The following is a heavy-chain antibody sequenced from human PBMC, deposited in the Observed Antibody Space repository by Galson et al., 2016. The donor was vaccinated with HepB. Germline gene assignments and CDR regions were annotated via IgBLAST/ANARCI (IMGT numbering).Heavy chain of an antibody. D-gene: IGHD2/OR15-2a*01. CDR1: GFTFNKYG. V-gene: IGHV3-30*03. J-gene: IGHJ4*02. Sequence: SLRLSCAASGFTFNKYGMHWVRQAPGKGLEWVAADSMDGRRKFYADSVRGRFTISRDISNSMLFLQMSSLRGDDTAVYYCARRHEYCPPVGCSVDYWGQRTLVSVSS. CDR2: DSMDGRRK. CDR3: ARRHEYCPPVGCSVDY.